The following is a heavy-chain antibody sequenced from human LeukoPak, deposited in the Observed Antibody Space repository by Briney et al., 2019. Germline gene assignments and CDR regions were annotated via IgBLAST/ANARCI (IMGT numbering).Heavy chain of an antibody. J-gene: IGHJ4*02. Sequence: GGSLRLSCAASGFTFSSYWMSWVRQAPGKGLEWVANIKQDGSEKYYVDSVKGRFTISRDNAKNSLYLQMNSLRAEDTAVYYCARDRGPRTGFMVREAYDYWGQGTLVTVSS. V-gene: IGHV3-7*01. D-gene: IGHD3-10*01. CDR3: ARDRGPRTGFMVREAYDY. CDR1: GFTFSSYW. CDR2: IKQDGSEK.